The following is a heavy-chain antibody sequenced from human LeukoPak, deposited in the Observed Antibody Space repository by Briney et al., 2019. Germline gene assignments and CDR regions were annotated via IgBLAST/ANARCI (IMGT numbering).Heavy chain of an antibody. CDR1: GXTFSSYA. J-gene: IGHJ3*02. CDR3: AKVSPMVRGIKDAFDI. Sequence: GGSLRLSCAASGXTFSSYAMSWVRQAPGKGLVCVSAISGRGDYTFYADSVKGRFTISRDNSKSTLYLQLNSLRAADTAIYYCAKVSPMVRGIKDAFDIWGQGTVVTVSS. V-gene: IGHV3-23*01. D-gene: IGHD3-10*01. CDR2: ISGRGDYT.